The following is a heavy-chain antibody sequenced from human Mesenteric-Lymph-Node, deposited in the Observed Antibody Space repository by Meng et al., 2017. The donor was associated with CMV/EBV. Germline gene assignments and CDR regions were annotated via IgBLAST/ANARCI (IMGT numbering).Heavy chain of an antibody. CDR1: GFIFSNHS. CDR2: IGSSGAI. Sequence: GGSLRLSCMASGFIFSNHSMNWVRQAPGKGLEFIAHIGSSGAIEYGDSAQGRFIITRDNDKNFLHLQMRSLRAEDTAVYYCARDASGDCRSTPCYWFDYWGQGTLVTVSS. CDR3: ARDASGDCRSTPCYWFDY. V-gene: IGHV3-69-1*01. D-gene: IGHD2-2*01. J-gene: IGHJ4*02.